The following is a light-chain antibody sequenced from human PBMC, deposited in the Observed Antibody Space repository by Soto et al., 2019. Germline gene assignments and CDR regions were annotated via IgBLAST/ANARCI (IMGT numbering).Light chain of an antibody. CDR3: NSYAGSNNWV. CDR2: EVS. CDR1: SSDVGGYNY. V-gene: IGLV2-8*01. J-gene: IGLJ3*02. Sequence: QSALTQPASVSGSPGQSITISCTGTSSDVGGYNYVSWYQQHPGKAPKLMIYEVSKRPSGVPDRFSGSNSGNTASLTVSGLQPEDEADYYCNSYAGSNNWVFGGGTKLTVL.